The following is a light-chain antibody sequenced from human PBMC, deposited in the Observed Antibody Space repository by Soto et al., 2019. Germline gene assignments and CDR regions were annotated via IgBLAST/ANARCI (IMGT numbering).Light chain of an antibody. CDR1: STDIVGYNY. J-gene: IGLJ2*01. Sequence: QSALTQPASVSGSPGQSITISCTGTSTDIVGYNYVSWYQQHPGKAPKLIIYEVSNRPSGVSDRFSASKSGSTASLTISGLQAEDEADYYCTSYTTSSRVFGGGTKLTVL. V-gene: IGLV2-14*01. CDR2: EVS. CDR3: TSYTTSSRV.